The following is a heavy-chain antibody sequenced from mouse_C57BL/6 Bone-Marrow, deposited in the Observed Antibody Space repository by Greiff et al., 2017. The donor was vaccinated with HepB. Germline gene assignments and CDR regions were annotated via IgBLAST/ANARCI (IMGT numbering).Heavy chain of an antibody. D-gene: IGHD3-2*02. CDR3: ASSRQLRPSFAY. Sequence: DVHLVESGGGLVQPGGSLSLSCAASGFTFTDYYMSWVRQPPGKALEWLGFIRNKANGYTTEYSASVKGRFTISRDNSQSILYLQMNALRAEDSATYYCASSRQLRPSFAYWGQGTLVTVSA. V-gene: IGHV7-3*01. CDR2: IRNKANGYTT. J-gene: IGHJ3*01. CDR1: GFTFTDYY.